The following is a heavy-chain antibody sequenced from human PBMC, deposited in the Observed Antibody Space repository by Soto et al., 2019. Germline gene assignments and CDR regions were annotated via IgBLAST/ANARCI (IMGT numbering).Heavy chain of an antibody. J-gene: IGHJ5*02. Sequence: SETLSLTCAVSGGSISSGGYSWSWIRQASGKGLEWIAYIHHSGSTYYNPSLKSRVTISPDRSKNRFSLKLTYVTAADTAVYYCARERAEYCGANSRHRGTFNWFDTWGQGTLVTVSS. D-gene: IGHD2-21*01. V-gene: IGHV4-30-2*01. CDR2: IHHSGST. CDR1: GGSISSGGYS. CDR3: ARERAEYCGANSRHRGTFNWFDT.